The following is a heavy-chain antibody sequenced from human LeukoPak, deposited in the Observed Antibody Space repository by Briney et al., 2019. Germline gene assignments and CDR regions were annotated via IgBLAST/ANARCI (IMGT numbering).Heavy chain of an antibody. CDR3: AKGGYSGYDRYFDF. D-gene: IGHD5-12*01. CDR2: ISSDGTST. CDR1: GFTFSSYW. J-gene: IGHJ4*02. V-gene: IGHV3-74*01. Sequence: PGGSLRLSCAASGFTFSSYWMHWVRQAPGKGLVWVSRISSDGTSTTYADSVRGRFTISRDNAKNTLYLQMNSLRAEDTAIYYCAKGGYSGYDRYFDFWGQGTLVTVSS.